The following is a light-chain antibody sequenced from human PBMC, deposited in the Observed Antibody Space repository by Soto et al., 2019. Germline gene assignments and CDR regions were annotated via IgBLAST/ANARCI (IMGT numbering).Light chain of an antibody. V-gene: IGKV3-20*01. CDR2: GAS. CDR3: QQYGGVPYT. Sequence: IVLTQSPGTLSLSPGQRVTLSCRASESISRDYLAGYQQRLGQAPRLLIYGASSGATGIPDRFSGSGSGTDFTLTISRLEPEDFAIYYCQQYGGVPYTFGQGTKLVI. J-gene: IGKJ2*01. CDR1: ESISRDY.